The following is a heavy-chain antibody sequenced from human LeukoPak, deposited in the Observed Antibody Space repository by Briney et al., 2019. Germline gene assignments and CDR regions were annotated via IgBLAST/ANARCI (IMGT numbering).Heavy chain of an antibody. CDR2: ISNSGGTT. CDR1: GFTFSSYA. D-gene: IGHD3-3*01. Sequence: GGPLRLSCAASGFTFSSYAMSWVRQAPGKGLEWVSTISNSGGTTYNADSVKGRFTISRDNSKNTLYLQMNNLRAEDTAVYYSLISNYDFWSGPGSYWGQGTLVTVSS. V-gene: IGHV3-23*01. J-gene: IGHJ4*02. CDR3: LISNYDFWSGPGSY.